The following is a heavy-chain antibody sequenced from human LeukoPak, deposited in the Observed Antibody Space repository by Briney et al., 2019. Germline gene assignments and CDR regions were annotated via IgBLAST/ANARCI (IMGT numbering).Heavy chain of an antibody. J-gene: IGHJ3*02. CDR3: ARVESLEHSGSSQDAFDI. CDR1: GYAFSAYY. Sequence: ASVKVSCKASGYAFSAYYMHWVRQAPGQGLEWMGVINPSGGSTSYAQMFQGRVTMTRDRSTNTLYMELSSLRSEDTAVYYCARVESLEHSGSSQDAFDIWGQGTMVTVSS. D-gene: IGHD1-26*01. CDR2: INPSGGST. V-gene: IGHV1-46*01.